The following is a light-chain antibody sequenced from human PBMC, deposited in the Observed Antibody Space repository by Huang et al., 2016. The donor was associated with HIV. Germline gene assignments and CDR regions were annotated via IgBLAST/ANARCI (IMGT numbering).Light chain of an antibody. V-gene: IGKV3-15*01. CDR1: QSLSSQ. CDR3: QQYNDWPLT. CDR2: GGS. Sequence: EIVMTQSPATLSVSPGERVTLSCRASQSLSSQLAWYQQKRGQAPRLLIYGGSTRATVIPARFSGSGSGTDFTLTINSLQSEDFATYYCQQYNDWPLTFGQGTEVEIK. J-gene: IGKJ1*01.